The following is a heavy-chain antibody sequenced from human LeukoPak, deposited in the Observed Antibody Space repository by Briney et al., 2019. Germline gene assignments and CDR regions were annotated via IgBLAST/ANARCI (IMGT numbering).Heavy chain of an antibody. Sequence: PSETLSLTCAVSGGSISSGGYSWSWIRQPPGKGLEWIGYIYHSGSTYYNPSLKSRVTISVDRSKNQFSLKLSSVTAADTAVYYCARGLYSSTWPDIWGQGTLVTVSS. CDR2: IYHSGST. D-gene: IGHD6-13*01. CDR3: ARGLYSSTWPDI. CDR1: GGSISSGGYS. V-gene: IGHV4-30-2*01. J-gene: IGHJ4*02.